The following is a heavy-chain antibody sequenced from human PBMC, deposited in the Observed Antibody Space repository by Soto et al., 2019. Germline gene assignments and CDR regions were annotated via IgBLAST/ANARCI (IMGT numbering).Heavy chain of an antibody. CDR3: VRGGGGGQFDY. V-gene: IGHV3-11*06. CDR2: ISINSNHK. CDR1: GFTFSYFY. Sequence: PGGSLRLSCAASGFTFSYFYMTGVRQAPGKGLEWLSYISINSNHKEYGDSVKGRHTISRDNAKNSLYLQMNSLRADDTAVYYCVRGGGGGQFDYWGQGTLVTAPQ. D-gene: IGHD2-21*01. J-gene: IGHJ4*02.